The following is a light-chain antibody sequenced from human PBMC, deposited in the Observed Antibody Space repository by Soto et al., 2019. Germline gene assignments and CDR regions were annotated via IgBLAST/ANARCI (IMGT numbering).Light chain of an antibody. Sequence: QSALTQPASVSGSPGQSITISCTGTSSDVGGHNYVSWYQQYPGKAPKLMIYDVSNRPSGVSNRFSGSKSGNTASLTISGLQAEDEADYYCSSYTSSDTLVFGGGTKVTVL. CDR2: DVS. J-gene: IGLJ2*01. CDR3: SSYTSSDTLV. CDR1: SSDVGGHNY. V-gene: IGLV2-14*01.